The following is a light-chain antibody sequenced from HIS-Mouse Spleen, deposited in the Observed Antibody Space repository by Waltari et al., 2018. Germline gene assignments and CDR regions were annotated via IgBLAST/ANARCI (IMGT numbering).Light chain of an antibody. Sequence: DVVMTQSPLSLPVTLGQPASISCRSSQRLVHSDGNTYLNWFQQRPGQSPRRLIYKVSNRDSGVPDRFSGSGSGTDFTRKISRVEAEDVGVYYCMQGTHWPRTFGQGTKVEIK. J-gene: IGKJ1*01. V-gene: IGKV2-30*02. CDR3: MQGTHWPRT. CDR2: KVS. CDR1: QRLVHSDGNTY.